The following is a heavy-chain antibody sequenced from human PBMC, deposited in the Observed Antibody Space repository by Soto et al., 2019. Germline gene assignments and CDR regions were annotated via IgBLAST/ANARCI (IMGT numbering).Heavy chain of an antibody. CDR3: ARDRGYCTNGVCYTYWFDP. V-gene: IGHV4-31*03. CDR2: IYYSGST. J-gene: IGHJ5*02. CDR1: CGSISSCGYY. D-gene: IGHD2-8*01. Sequence: SETLSLTCTVSCGSISSCGYYWSWIRQHPGKGLEWIGYIYYSGSTYYNPSLKSRVTISVDTSKNQFSLKLSSVTAADTAVYYCARDRGYCTNGVCYTYWFDPWGQGTLVTVSS.